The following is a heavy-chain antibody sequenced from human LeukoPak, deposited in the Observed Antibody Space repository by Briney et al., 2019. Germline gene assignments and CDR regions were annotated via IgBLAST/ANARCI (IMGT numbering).Heavy chain of an antibody. CDR3: ARAGLYSGSYYWFDP. D-gene: IGHD1-26*01. V-gene: IGHV1-2*02. CDR1: GYSFHPYG. CDR2: INPNSGGT. Sequence: ASVKVSCKTSGYSFHPYGLTWVRQAPGQGLEWMGWINPNSGGTNYAQKFQGRVTMTRDTSISTAYMELSRLRSNDTAVYYCARAGLYSGSYYWFDPWGQGTLVTVSS. J-gene: IGHJ5*02.